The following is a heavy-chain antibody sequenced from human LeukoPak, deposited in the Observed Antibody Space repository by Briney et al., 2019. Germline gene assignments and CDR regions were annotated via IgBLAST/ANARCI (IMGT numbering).Heavy chain of an antibody. J-gene: IGHJ3*02. CDR2: ISSSSSYI. CDR1: GFTFSSYS. Sequence: GGSLRLSCAASGFTFSSYSMNWVRQAPGKGLEWVSSISSSSSYIYYADSVKGRFTISRDNAKNSLYLQMNSLGAEDTAVYYCARDYGGNSGAFDIWGQGTMVTVSS. D-gene: IGHD4-23*01. V-gene: IGHV3-21*01. CDR3: ARDYGGNSGAFDI.